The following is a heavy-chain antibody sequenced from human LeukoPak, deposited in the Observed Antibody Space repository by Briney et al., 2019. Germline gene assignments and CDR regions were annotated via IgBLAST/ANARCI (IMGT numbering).Heavy chain of an antibody. CDR1: GGSISSYY. V-gene: IGHV4-59*01. D-gene: IGHD5-12*01. J-gene: IGHJ4*02. Sequence: SETLSLTCTVSGGSISSYYWSWIRQPPGKGLEWIGYIYYSGSTNYNPSLKSRVTIAIDTSKNQFSLKLTSVTAADTAVYYCARGKSGYDWGQGTLVTVSS. CDR3: ARGKSGYD. CDR2: IYYSGST.